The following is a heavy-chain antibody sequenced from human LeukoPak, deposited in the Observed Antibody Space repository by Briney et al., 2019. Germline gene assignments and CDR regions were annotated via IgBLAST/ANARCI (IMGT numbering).Heavy chain of an antibody. D-gene: IGHD4-11*01. V-gene: IGHV3-7*01. J-gene: IGHJ1*01. CDR3: ARDLYINYVRYFHQ. CDR2: IKQDGSEN. Sequence: GSLRLSCEASGFTFSDYWMTWVRQPPGKGLEWVANIKQDGSENYYVDSVKGRFTISRDNAKNSLYLQMNSLRAEDTAVYYCARDLYINYVRYFHQWGQGTLVTVSS. CDR1: GFTFSDYW.